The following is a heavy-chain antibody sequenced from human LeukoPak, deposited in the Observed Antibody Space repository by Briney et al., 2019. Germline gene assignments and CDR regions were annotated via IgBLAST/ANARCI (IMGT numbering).Heavy chain of an antibody. V-gene: IGHV4-59*08. CDR3: ARRNSVSDAFDI. CDR1: GGSISSYY. D-gene: IGHD3-16*01. J-gene: IGHJ3*02. CDR2: IYYSGST. Sequence: SETLSLACTVSGGSISSYYWSWIRQPPGKGVEWIGYIYYSGSTNYNPSLKSRVTISVDTSKNQFSLKLSSVTAADTAVYYCARRNSVSDAFDIWGQGTMVTVSS.